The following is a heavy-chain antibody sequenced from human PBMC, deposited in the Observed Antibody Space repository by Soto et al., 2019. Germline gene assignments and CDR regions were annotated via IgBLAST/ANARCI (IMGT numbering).Heavy chain of an antibody. CDR1: GFTFSSYS. CDR3: ARDRRYDFWSGDYEGVFDY. V-gene: IGHV3-48*02. D-gene: IGHD3-3*01. CDR2: ISSSSSTI. Sequence: GGSLRLSCAASGFTFSSYSMNWVRQAPGKGLEWVSYISSSSSTIYYADSVKGRFTISRDNAKNSLYLQMNSLRDEDTAVYYCARDRRYDFWSGDYEGVFDYWGQGTLVTVSS. J-gene: IGHJ4*02.